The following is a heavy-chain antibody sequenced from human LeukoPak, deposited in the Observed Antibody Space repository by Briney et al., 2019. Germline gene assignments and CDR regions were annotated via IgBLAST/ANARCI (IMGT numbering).Heavy chain of an antibody. CDR3: ARTFTRGGYYFDY. D-gene: IGHD3-16*01. CDR1: GFSLTTTEMC. J-gene: IGHJ4*02. V-gene: IGHV2-70*11. CDR2: IDWDDDK. Sequence: SGPALVKPTQTLTLTCTFSGFSLTTTEMCVSWIRQPPGKALEWLARIDWDDDKYYSTSLKTRLAISKDTSRNQVVLTMTNVEPVDTATYYCARTFTRGGYYFDYWGPGTLVTVSS.